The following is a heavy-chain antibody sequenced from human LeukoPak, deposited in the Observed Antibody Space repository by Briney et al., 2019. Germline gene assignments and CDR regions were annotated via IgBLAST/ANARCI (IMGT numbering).Heavy chain of an antibody. Sequence: GGSLRLSCAASGFTFSSYDTHWVRQAPGKGLEWVAVISYDGSSKYYADYVKGRFTISRDNSRKTLYLQMNSLRAEDTAVYYCTKDALVGNYGSGSKLYGSDVWGQGTTVTVSS. CDR2: ISYDGSSK. V-gene: IGHV3-30*18. J-gene: IGHJ6*02. CDR1: GFTFSSYD. D-gene: IGHD3-10*01. CDR3: TKDALVGNYGSGSKLYGSDV.